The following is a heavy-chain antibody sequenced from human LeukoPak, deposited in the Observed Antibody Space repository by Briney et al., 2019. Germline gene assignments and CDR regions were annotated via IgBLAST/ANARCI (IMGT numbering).Heavy chain of an antibody. D-gene: IGHD2-2*01. CDR3: ARADCRSTSCYLGY. J-gene: IGHJ4*02. V-gene: IGHV3-64*01. Sequence: GGSLRLSCAASGFTFSNYAMHWVRQAPGKGVEYLSAISRNGGSTYYANPVKGRFTISRDNSKNTLYLQMCSLRAEDMAVYYWARADCRSTSCYLGYWGQGTLVTVSS. CDR1: GFTFSNYA. CDR2: ISRNGGST.